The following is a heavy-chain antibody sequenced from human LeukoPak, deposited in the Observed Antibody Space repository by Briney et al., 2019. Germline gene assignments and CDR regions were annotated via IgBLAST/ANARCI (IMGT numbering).Heavy chain of an antibody. J-gene: IGHJ4*02. CDR2: IYYSGST. Sequence: SETLSLTCTVSGGSISSSSYYWGWIRQPPGKGLEWIGSIYYSGSTYYNPSLKSRVTISVDTSKNQFSLKLSSVTAADTAVYYCARDQRLYGDPLDYWGQGTLVTVSS. CDR3: ARDQRLYGDPLDY. D-gene: IGHD4-17*01. V-gene: IGHV4-39*07. CDR1: GGSISSSSYY.